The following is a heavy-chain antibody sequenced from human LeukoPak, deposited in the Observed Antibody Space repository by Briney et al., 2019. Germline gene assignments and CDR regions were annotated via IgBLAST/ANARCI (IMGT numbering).Heavy chain of an antibody. D-gene: IGHD2-2*01. Sequence: ASVKDSCKASGYTFTSYYMHWVRQAPGQGLEWVGIINPSGGSTSYAQKFQGRVTMTRDTSTSTVYMELSSLRSEDTAVYYCARDIVVVPAAVLYYFDYWGQGTLVTVSS. J-gene: IGHJ4*02. CDR2: INPSGGST. CDR3: ARDIVVVPAAVLYYFDY. CDR1: GYTFTSYY. V-gene: IGHV1-46*01.